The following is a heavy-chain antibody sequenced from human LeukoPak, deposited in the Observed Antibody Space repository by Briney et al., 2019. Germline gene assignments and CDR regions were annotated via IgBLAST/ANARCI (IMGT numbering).Heavy chain of an antibody. CDR2: IYYSGST. J-gene: IGHJ5*02. V-gene: IGHV4-39*01. CDR3: ERRGYCSSTSCYEYWFDP. CDR1: GGSISSSSYY. Sequence: PSETLSLTCTVSGGSISSSSYYWGWIRHPTGKGLEWIGIIYYSGSTYYNPSLKSRLTISVDTSKNQFSLKLSSVTATDTAVYYCERRGYCSSTSCYEYWFDPWGQGALVTVSS. D-gene: IGHD2-2*01.